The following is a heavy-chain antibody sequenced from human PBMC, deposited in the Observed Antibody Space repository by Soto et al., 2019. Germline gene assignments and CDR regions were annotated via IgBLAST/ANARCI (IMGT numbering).Heavy chain of an antibody. CDR3: AREGFDYVLRHGMDV. CDR2: INPTGGAT. J-gene: IGHJ6*02. V-gene: IGHV1-46*02. CDR1: GYSFNRYY. D-gene: IGHD3-16*01. Sequence: QVQLVQSGAELQKPGASVRISCKASGYSFNRYYMHWMRQAPGQGPEWMGIINPTGGATTYAQKFQGRFTMTGDPSTTTVYMELRSLRPEDTAVYFCAREGFDYVLRHGMDVWGQGTPVTVSS.